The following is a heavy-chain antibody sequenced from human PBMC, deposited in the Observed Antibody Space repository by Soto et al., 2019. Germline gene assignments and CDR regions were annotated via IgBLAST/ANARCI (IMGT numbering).Heavy chain of an antibody. V-gene: IGHV4-4*02. Sequence: VQLQEWGPGLVRPSGTVSLTCAVSGLSISSDNWWSWVRQPPGKGLEWIGEIHHSGSTNYNPSLKSRVTMSVVPSKDLFSLTLNSVTAADTAFYYCARDQGSHPGDWGQGTLVSVSS. CDR3: ARDQGSHPGD. J-gene: IGHJ4*02. CDR1: GLSISSDNW. CDR2: IHHSGST. D-gene: IGHD6-13*01.